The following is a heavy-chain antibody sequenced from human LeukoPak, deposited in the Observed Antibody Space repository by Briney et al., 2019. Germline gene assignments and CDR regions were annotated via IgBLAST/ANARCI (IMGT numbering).Heavy chain of an antibody. V-gene: IGHV3-74*01. D-gene: IGHD1-26*01. CDR2: ISSDGTGT. CDR1: GFTFSNYW. CDR3: ARGRIVGGNTFDS. Sequence: GGSLRLSCAASGFTFSNYWIHWVRQAPGKGLVWVSRISSDGTGTIYADSVKGRFTLSRDNANNTLYLQMNSLRAEDTAVYYCARGRIVGGNTFDSWGQGTLVIVPS. J-gene: IGHJ5*01.